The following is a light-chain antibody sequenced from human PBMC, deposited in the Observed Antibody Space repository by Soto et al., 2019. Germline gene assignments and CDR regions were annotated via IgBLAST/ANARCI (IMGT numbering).Light chain of an antibody. J-gene: IGKJ1*01. V-gene: IGKV1-6*01. Sequence: AIQMTQSTSSLSASVGDRVTITCRASQDIRNDLAWYQQKPGQAPHLLIFAAFNLQSGVPSRFSGGGSGTHFTLTISSLQPDDFATYYCLQYYNFSWTFGQGTKVDIK. CDR2: AAF. CDR1: QDIRND. CDR3: LQYYNFSWT.